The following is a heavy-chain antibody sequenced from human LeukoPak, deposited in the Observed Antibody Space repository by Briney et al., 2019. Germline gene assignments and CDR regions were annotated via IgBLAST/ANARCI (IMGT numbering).Heavy chain of an antibody. CDR2: INSDGSST. CDR3: ARANYYGSGRADFDI. J-gene: IGHJ3*02. Sequence: GGSLRLSCAASGFTFSGYWMHWVRQAPGKWLVWVSRINSDGSSTSYADSVKGRFTISRDNAKNTLYLQMNSLRAEDTAVYYCARANYYGSGRADFDIWGQGTMVTVSS. CDR1: GFTFSGYW. D-gene: IGHD3-10*01. V-gene: IGHV3-74*01.